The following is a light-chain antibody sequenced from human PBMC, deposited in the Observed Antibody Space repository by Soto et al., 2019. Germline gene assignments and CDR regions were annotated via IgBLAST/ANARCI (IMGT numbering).Light chain of an antibody. CDR2: GAT. V-gene: IGKV3D-15*01. CDR1: QTVRDN. CDR3: QQYNNWPLN. Sequence: EVVMTHSPATLSVSPGERATLSCRASQTVRDNLGWYQQKPGQPPRLLIYGATTRATGIPARFSGSGSGTEFTLTISSLQSEDFAVYYCQQYNNWPLNFGGGTKVDIK. J-gene: IGKJ4*01.